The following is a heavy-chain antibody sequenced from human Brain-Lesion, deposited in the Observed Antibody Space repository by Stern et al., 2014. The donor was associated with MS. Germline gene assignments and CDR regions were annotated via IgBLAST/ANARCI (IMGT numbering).Heavy chain of an antibody. CDR3: AGEEDIRYCSGGSCTGNWFDP. CDR2: IYYRGNT. V-gene: IGHV4-39*01. Sequence: VQLVESGPGLVKPSETLSLTCTVAGGSVSSTSYAWAWIRQPPGKGLEWIGTIYYRGNTYFSPSLKGRLTISLDTSKNQFSLQRSFVTAADTAVYYCAGEEDIRYCSGGSCTGNWFDPWGQGTLVTVSS. CDR1: GGSVSSTSYA. J-gene: IGHJ5*02. D-gene: IGHD2-15*01.